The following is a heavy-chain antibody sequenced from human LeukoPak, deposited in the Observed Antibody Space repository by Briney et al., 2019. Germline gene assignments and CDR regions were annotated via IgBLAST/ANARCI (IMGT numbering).Heavy chain of an antibody. CDR1: DVSFSGYY. J-gene: IGHJ4*02. CDR2: INHSGHT. Sequence: SETLSLTCAVYDVSFSGYYWSWIRRPPGKGLEWIGEINHSGHTNYNPSPKSRVTISVDTSKNQFSLRLSSVTAADTAVYYCASGDYDILTGYKHALDYWGQGTLVTVSS. V-gene: IGHV4-34*01. D-gene: IGHD3-9*01. CDR3: ASGDYDILTGYKHALDY.